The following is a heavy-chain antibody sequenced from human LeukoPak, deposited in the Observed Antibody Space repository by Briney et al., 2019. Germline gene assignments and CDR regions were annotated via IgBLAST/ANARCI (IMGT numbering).Heavy chain of an antibody. CDR2: IWNDGSNK. Sequence: GGSLRLSCAASGFTFSSYGMHWVRQAPGKGLEWVAVIWNDGSNKYHADSVKGRFTISRDNSKNTLYLQMNSLRAEDTAVYYCARDPDMTTDGMDVWGQGATVTVSS. V-gene: IGHV3-33*01. CDR3: ARDPDMTTDGMDV. D-gene: IGHD4-11*01. CDR1: GFTFSSYG. J-gene: IGHJ6*02.